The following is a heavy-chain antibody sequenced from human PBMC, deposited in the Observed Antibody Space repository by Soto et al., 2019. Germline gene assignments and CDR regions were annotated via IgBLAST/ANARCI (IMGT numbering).Heavy chain of an antibody. Sequence: ETLSLTCTVSVDSITNYYWSWIRQAPGKGLEWIGYIYYSWTTTYNPSLKSRVAMSVDTSKRQVSLKVTSVTAADTAVYYCAREFLRWFDPWGQGTLVTVSS. D-gene: IGHD3-3*01. CDR1: VDSITNYY. CDR3: AREFLRWFDP. CDR2: IYYSWTT. J-gene: IGHJ5*02. V-gene: IGHV4-59*01.